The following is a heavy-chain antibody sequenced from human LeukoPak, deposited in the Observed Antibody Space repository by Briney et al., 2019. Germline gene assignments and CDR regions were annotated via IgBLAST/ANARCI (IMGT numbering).Heavy chain of an antibody. Sequence: GASVKVSCKASGYTFTGYYMHWVRQAPGQGLEWMGWINPNSGGTNYAQKFQGRGTMTRDTSISTAYMELSRLRSDDTAVYYCARDSGDYYGSGIFRWFDPWGQGTLVTVSS. D-gene: IGHD3-10*01. J-gene: IGHJ5*02. CDR1: GYTFTGYY. CDR2: INPNSGGT. V-gene: IGHV1-2*02. CDR3: ARDSGDYYGSGIFRWFDP.